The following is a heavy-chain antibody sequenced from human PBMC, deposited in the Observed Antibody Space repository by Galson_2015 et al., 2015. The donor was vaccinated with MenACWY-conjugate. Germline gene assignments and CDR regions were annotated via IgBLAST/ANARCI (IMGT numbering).Heavy chain of an antibody. Sequence: SLRLSCAASGFTFSSYSMNWVRQAPGKGLEWVSSISSSSSYIYYADSVKGRFTISRDNAKNSLYLQMNSLRAEDTAVYYCARDLISYYGSGINYGMDVWGQGTTVTVSS. V-gene: IGHV3-21*01. CDR3: ARDLISYYGSGINYGMDV. CDR1: GFTFSSYS. J-gene: IGHJ6*02. D-gene: IGHD3-10*01. CDR2: ISSSSSYI.